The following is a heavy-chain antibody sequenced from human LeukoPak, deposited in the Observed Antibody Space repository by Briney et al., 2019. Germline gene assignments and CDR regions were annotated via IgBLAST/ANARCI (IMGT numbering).Heavy chain of an antibody. D-gene: IGHD3-10*01. J-gene: IGHJ5*02. CDR3: ARGRSSRYYGSGSYYGKSNWFDP. V-gene: IGHV1-8*01. Sequence: GASVKVSCKASGYTFTSYDINWVRQATGQGHEWMGWMNPNSGNTGYAQKFQGRVTMTRNTSISTAYMELSSLRSEDTAVYYCARGRSSRYYGSGSYYGKSNWFDPWGQGTLVTVSS. CDR2: MNPNSGNT. CDR1: GYTFTSYD.